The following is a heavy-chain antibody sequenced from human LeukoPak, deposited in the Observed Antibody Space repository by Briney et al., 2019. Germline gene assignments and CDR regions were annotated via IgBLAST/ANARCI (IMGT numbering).Heavy chain of an antibody. CDR2: IIPILGIA. J-gene: IGHJ6*04. CDR3: GVFMVRGVRGNYYYGMDV. Sequence: SVKVSCKASGGTFSSYTISWVRQAPGQGLEWMGRIIPILGIANYAQKFQGRVTITADKSTSTAYMELSSLRSEDTAVYYCGVFMVRGVRGNYYYGMDVWGKGTTVTVSS. D-gene: IGHD3-10*01. V-gene: IGHV1-69*02. CDR1: GGTFSSYT.